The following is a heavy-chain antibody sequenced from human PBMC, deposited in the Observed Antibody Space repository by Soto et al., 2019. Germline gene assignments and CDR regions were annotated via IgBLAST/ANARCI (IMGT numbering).Heavy chain of an antibody. CDR2: ISGSGGST. J-gene: IGHJ4*02. V-gene: IGHV3-23*01. CDR3: AKAPASSLTASRPFDE. CDR1: GNTFGNYA. D-gene: IGHD5-18*01. Sequence: GGSLRLSCEASGNTFGNYAMTWVRQAPGKGLEWVSAISGSGGSTYYAGSVKGRFTISRDNSKNTLFLHMNSLRAEDTAIYYCAKAPASSLTASRPFDEWGQGT.